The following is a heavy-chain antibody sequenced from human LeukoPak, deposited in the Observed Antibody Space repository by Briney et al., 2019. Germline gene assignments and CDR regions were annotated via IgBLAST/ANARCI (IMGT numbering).Heavy chain of an antibody. D-gene: IGHD6-13*01. CDR3: ARDRDGYSSSWYDGYYFDY. Sequence: GGSLRLSCAASGFTFSSYSINWVRQAPGKGLEWVANIKQDGSEKYYVDSVKGRFTISRDNAKNSLYLQMNSLRAEDTAVYYCARDRDGYSSSWYDGYYFDYWGQGTLVTVSS. CDR1: GFTFSSYS. CDR2: IKQDGSEK. J-gene: IGHJ4*02. V-gene: IGHV3-7*01.